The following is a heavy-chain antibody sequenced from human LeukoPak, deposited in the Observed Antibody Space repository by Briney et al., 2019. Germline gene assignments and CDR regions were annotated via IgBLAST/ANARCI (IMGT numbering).Heavy chain of an antibody. V-gene: IGHV3-21*01. CDR3: ARVSDYDSSGYVSYAFDL. CDR1: GFTFSSYS. CDR2: ISSTTIYR. J-gene: IGHJ3*01. Sequence: GGSLRLSCAASGFTFSSYSMNWVRQAPGKGLEWVSSISSTTIYRYYADSVRGRFTVSRDNAKNSLYLQMSSLRAGDTAVYYCARVSDYDSSGYVSYAFDLWGQGTMVTVSS. D-gene: IGHD3-22*01.